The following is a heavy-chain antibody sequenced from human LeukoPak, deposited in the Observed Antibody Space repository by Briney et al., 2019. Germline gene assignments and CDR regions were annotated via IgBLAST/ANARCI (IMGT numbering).Heavy chain of an antibody. Sequence: SDTLSLTCAVSGGSISSSNWWSWVRQPPGKGLEWIGEIYHSGSTNYNPSLKSRVTISVDRSKNQFSLKLSSVTAADTAVYYCARLNVAAAGTHFQHWGQGTLVTVSS. J-gene: IGHJ1*01. CDR2: IYHSGST. CDR1: GGSISSSNW. V-gene: IGHV4-4*02. D-gene: IGHD6-13*01. CDR3: ARLNVAAAGTHFQH.